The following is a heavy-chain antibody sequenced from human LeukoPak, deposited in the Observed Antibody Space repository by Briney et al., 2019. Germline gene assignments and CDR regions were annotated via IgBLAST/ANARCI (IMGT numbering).Heavy chain of an antibody. CDR2: ISGSGGST. V-gene: IGHV3-23*01. Sequence: GGSLRLSCAASGFTFSSYGMHWVRQAPGKGLEWVSAISGSGGSTYYADSVKGRFTISRDNSKNTLYLQMNSLRAEDTAVYYCAKGLASVPYYYYGMDVWGQGTTVTVSS. CDR1: GFTFSSYG. J-gene: IGHJ6*02. CDR3: AKGLASVPYYYYGMDV.